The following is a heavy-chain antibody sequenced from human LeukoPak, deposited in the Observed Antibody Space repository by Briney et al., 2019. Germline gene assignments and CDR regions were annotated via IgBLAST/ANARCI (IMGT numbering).Heavy chain of an antibody. D-gene: IGHD5-18*01. Sequence: SETLSLTCAVYGGSFSGYYWSWIRQPPGKGLEWIGEINHSGSTNYNPSLKSRVTISVDTSKNQLSLKLSSVTAADTAVYYCARGRRYSYGAGYYYYYYMDVWGKGTTVTVSS. CDR2: INHSGST. CDR3: ARGRRYSYGAGYYYYYYMDV. V-gene: IGHV4-34*01. CDR1: GGSFSGYY. J-gene: IGHJ6*03.